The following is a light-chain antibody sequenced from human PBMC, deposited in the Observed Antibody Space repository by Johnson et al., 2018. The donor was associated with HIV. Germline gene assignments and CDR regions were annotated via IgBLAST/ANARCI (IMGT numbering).Light chain of an antibody. CDR1: SSNIGNNY. V-gene: IGLV1-51*01. CDR3: GTWDDSLSAYV. J-gene: IGLJ1*01. Sequence: QSVLTQPPSVSAAPGQKVTISCSGSSSNIGNNYVSWYQHLPGTAPKLLIYYNNKRPSGIPDRFSGSRYGTSATLGITGLQTGDEADYFCGTWDDSLSAYVFGTGTQITVL. CDR2: YNN.